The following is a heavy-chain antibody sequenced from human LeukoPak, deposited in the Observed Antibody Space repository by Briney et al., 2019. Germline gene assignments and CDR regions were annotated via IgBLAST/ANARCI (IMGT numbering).Heavy chain of an antibody. J-gene: IGHJ6*03. CDR2: IYYSGST. CDR3: ARMGDYGYYYYYYMDV. V-gene: IGHV4-59*12. Sequence: SETLSLTCTVSGGSISSYCWSWIRQPPGKGLEWIGYIYYSGSTNYNPSLKSRVTISVDTSKNQFSLKLSSVTAADTAVYYCARMGDYGYYYYYYMDVWGKGTTVTVSS. CDR1: GGSISSYC. D-gene: IGHD4-17*01.